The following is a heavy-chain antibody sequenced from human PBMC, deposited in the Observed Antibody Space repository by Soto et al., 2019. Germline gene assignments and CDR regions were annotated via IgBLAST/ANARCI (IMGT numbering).Heavy chain of an antibody. CDR1: GFTFSSYG. V-gene: IGHV3-30*18. J-gene: IGHJ4*02. D-gene: IGHD6-13*01. CDR2: ISYDGSNK. Sequence: PGGSLRLSCAASGFTFSSYGMHWVRQAPGKGLEWVAVISYDGSNKYYADSVKGRFTISRDNSKNTLYLQMNSLRAEDTAVYYCAKVTPGQQLVDYWGQGTLVTVSS. CDR3: AKVTPGQQLVDY.